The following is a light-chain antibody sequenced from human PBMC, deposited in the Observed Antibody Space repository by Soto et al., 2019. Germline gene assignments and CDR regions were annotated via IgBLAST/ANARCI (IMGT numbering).Light chain of an antibody. J-gene: IGKJ1*01. CDR1: QAIRTD. CDR3: LQEYNYPRT. Sequence: AIQVTQSPSSLSASVGDRVTITCRASQAIRTDLGWYRQKPGKAPKLLIFAASNLHSGVPSRFSGSGSGTDFTLTINNLQAEDFATYYCLQEYNYPRTFGQGTKVDIK. V-gene: IGKV1-6*01. CDR2: AAS.